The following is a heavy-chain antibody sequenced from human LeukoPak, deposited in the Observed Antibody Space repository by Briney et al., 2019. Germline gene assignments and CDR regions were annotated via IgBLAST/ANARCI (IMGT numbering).Heavy chain of an antibody. J-gene: IGHJ6*02. V-gene: IGHV3-21*01. D-gene: IGHD3-3*01. CDR2: ISSSSSYI. CDR1: GFTFSNAW. CDR3: ARDVTYDFWSGYYTDYYYYGMDV. Sequence: PGGSLRLSCAASGFTFSNAWMSWVRQAPGKGLEWVSSISSSSSYIYYADSVKGRFTISRDNAKNSLYLQMNSLRAEDTAVYYCARDVTYDFWSGYYTDYYYYGMDVWGQGTTVTVSS.